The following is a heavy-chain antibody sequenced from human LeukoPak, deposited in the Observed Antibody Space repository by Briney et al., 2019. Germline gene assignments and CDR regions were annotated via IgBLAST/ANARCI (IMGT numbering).Heavy chain of an antibody. Sequence: GGSLRLSCAASGFTFSDYYMSWIRQAPGKGLEWVSYISSSGSTIYYADSVKGRFTISRDNAKNSLYLQMNSLRAEDTAVYYCARAVSGVRGVVIYSDYWGQGTLVTVSS. CDR2: ISSSGSTI. CDR1: GFTFSDYY. D-gene: IGHD3-10*01. J-gene: IGHJ4*02. CDR3: ARAVSGVRGVVIYSDY. V-gene: IGHV3-11*01.